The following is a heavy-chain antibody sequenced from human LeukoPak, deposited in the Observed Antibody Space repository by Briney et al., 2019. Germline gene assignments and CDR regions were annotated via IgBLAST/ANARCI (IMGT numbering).Heavy chain of an antibody. CDR1: GFNFSDHY. J-gene: IGHJ4*02. D-gene: IGHD3-22*01. Sequence: GGSLRLSCEASGFNFSDHYMSWVRQTPGRGLEWVTYISGSGATLHHADSVKGRFTISRDNAKNSLSLQMNSLRAEDAALYYCARALYGSSGYYDYWGQGILVTVSS. V-gene: IGHV3-11*01. CDR3: ARALYGSSGYYDY. CDR2: ISGSGATL.